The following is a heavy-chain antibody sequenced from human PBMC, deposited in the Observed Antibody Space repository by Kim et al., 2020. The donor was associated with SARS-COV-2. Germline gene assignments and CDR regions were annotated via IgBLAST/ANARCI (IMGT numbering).Heavy chain of an antibody. D-gene: IGHD3-3*01. V-gene: IGHV4-34*01. CDR1: GGSFSGYY. CDR2: INHSGST. CDR3: ARGIWSGYYQYNWFDP. Sequence: SETLSLTCAVYGGSFSGYYWSWIRQPPGKGLEWIGEINHSGSTNYNPSLKSRVTISVDTSKNQFSLKLSSVTAADTAVYYCARGIWSGYYQYNWFDPWGQGTLVTVSS. J-gene: IGHJ5*02.